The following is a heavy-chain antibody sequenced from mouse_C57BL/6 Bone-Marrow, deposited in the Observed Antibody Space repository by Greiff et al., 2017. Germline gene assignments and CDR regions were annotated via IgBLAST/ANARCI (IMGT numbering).Heavy chain of an antibody. V-gene: IGHV1-42*01. Sequence: DVKLQESGPELVKPGASVKISCKASGYSFTGYYMNWVKQSPEKSLEWIGEINPSTGGTTYNQKFKAKATLTVDKSSSTAYMQLKSLTSEDSAVYYCARDYGSSYWGQGTTLTVSS. CDR2: INPSTGGT. CDR3: ARDYGSSY. J-gene: IGHJ2*01. D-gene: IGHD1-1*01. CDR1: GYSFTGYY.